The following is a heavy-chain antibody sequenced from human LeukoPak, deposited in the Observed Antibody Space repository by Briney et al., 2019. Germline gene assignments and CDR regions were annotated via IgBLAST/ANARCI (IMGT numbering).Heavy chain of an antibody. CDR1: RGSISSSSYY. D-gene: IGHD2-8*01. V-gene: IGHV4-39*02. Sequence: SETLSLTCTVCRGSISSSSYYWGWIRQPPGKGLEWIGSIYYSGSTYYNPSLKSRVTISVDTSKNQFSLKLSSVTAADTAVYYCAREDGVQTFDYWGQGTLVTVSS. CDR2: IYYSGST. J-gene: IGHJ4*02. CDR3: AREDGVQTFDY.